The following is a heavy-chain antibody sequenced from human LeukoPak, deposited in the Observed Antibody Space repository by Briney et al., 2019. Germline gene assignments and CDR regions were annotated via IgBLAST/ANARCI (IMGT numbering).Heavy chain of an antibody. Sequence: GGSLRLSCTDSGFTFTTHAMHWVRQAPGKGLEWVSGLSGSASSTYYADSVRGRFTISRDNSKNTLYLQMNSLRAEDTAVYYCAKDALPHTYSYYFDFWGQGTLVTVSS. V-gene: IGHV3-23*01. CDR2: LSGSASST. D-gene: IGHD2-15*01. J-gene: IGHJ4*02. CDR3: AKDALPHTYSYYFDF. CDR1: GFTFTTHA.